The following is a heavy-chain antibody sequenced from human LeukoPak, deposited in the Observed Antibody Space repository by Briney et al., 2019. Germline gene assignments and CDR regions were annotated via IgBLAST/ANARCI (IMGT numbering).Heavy chain of an antibody. D-gene: IGHD3-22*01. Sequence: GRSLRLSCTASGFTFGDYPMSWFRQAPGKGLEWVGFIRSKPYGGTPEYAASVKGRFTISRDDSKSIAYLQMNSLKTEDTAVYYCARAPGLDYYDSSGYLGFDYWGQGTLVTVSS. CDR1: GFTFGDYP. CDR2: IRSKPYGGTP. V-gene: IGHV3-49*03. CDR3: ARAPGLDYYDSSGYLGFDY. J-gene: IGHJ4*02.